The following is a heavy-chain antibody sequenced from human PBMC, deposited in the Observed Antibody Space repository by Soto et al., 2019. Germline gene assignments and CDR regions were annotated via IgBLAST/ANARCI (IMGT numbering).Heavy chain of an antibody. CDR1: GFTFSSYV. CDR2: ISGSGGST. Sequence: EVQLLESGGGLVQPGGSLRLSCAASGFTFSSYVMSWVRQAPGKGLEWVSAISGSGGSTYYADSVKGRFTISRDNSKNTLYLQMNSLRAEDTAVYYCAKDRGIAVAGTGWFDPWGQGTLVTVSS. V-gene: IGHV3-23*01. D-gene: IGHD6-19*01. J-gene: IGHJ5*02. CDR3: AKDRGIAVAGTGWFDP.